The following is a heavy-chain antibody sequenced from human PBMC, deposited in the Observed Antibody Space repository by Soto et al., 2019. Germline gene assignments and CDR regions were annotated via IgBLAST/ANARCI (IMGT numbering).Heavy chain of an antibody. D-gene: IGHD1-1*01. CDR2: ISPGGDST. CDR1: GFNFNIYA. CDR3: AKALGNPYYYYYMDV. V-gene: IGHV3-23*01. Sequence: EVQLLESGGGLVQPGGSLRLSCAASGFNFNIYAMTWVRQAPGKGLEWVSTISPGGDSTYFADSGKGRVTISRDNSKNTLSLQMNSLRAEDTATYFCAKALGNPYYYYYMDVWGTGTTVTVSS. J-gene: IGHJ6*03.